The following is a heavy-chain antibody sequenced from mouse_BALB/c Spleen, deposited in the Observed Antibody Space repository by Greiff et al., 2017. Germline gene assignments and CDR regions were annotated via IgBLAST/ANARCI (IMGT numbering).Heavy chain of an antibody. CDR2: IWAGGST. D-gene: IGHD2-14*01. CDR3: ARDRYDEGLAY. Sequence: QVQLKESGPGLVAPSQSLSITCTVSGFSLTSYGVHWVRQPPGKGLEWLGVIWAGGSTNYNSALMSRLSISKDNSKSQVFLKMNSLQTDDTAMYYCARDRYDEGLAYWGQGTLVTVSA. J-gene: IGHJ3*01. CDR1: GFSLTSYG. V-gene: IGHV2-9*02.